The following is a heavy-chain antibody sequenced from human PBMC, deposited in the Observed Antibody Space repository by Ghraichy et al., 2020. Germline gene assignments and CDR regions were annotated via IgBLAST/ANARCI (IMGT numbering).Heavy chain of an antibody. V-gene: IGHV4-31*03. CDR1: GGSISSGGYY. CDR3: ARGIVVVPAAISSGTRHNWFDP. CDR2: IYYSGST. J-gene: IGHJ5*02. Sequence: TLSLTCTVSGGSISSGGYYWSWIRQHPGKGLEWIGYIYYSGSTYYNPSLKSRVTISVDTSKNQFSLKLSSVTAADTAVYYCARGIVVVPAAISSGTRHNWFDPWGQGTLVTVSS. D-gene: IGHD2-2*01.